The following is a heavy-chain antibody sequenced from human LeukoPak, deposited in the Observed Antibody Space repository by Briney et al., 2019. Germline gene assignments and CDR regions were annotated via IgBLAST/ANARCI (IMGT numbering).Heavy chain of an antibody. CDR1: GNYW. CDR3: AKDDRGRFSDSSGYYFNAFDI. CDR2: INSDGSWT. J-gene: IGHJ3*02. Sequence: GGSLRLSCAASGNYWMHWVRQAPGKGLVWVSHINSDGSWTSYADSVKGRFTISRDNSKNTLYLQMNSLRAEDTAVYYCAKDDRGRFSDSSGYYFNAFDIWGQGTMVTVSS. V-gene: IGHV3-74*01. D-gene: IGHD3-22*01.